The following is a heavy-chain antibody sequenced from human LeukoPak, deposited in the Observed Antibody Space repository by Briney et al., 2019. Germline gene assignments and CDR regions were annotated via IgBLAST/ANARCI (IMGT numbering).Heavy chain of an antibody. CDR1: GFTFISYL. CDR3: ARGGVKQTTGGY. CDR2: IKQDGSEK. D-gene: IGHD4-11*01. V-gene: IGHV3-7*01. Sequence: VGSLRLSSAAPGFTFISYLMCWVRQAPGEGLEWVANIKQDGSEKYYVDSVKRRFTISRDNAKYSLYLQMNSLRAEDTAVYYCARGGVKQTTGGYWGQGTLVTVSS. J-gene: IGHJ4*02.